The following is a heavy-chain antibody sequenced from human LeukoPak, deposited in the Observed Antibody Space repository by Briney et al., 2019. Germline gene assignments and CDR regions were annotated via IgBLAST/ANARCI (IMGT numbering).Heavy chain of an antibody. Sequence: SETLSLTCTVSGGSIRSYYWSWIRQAPGKGLEWIGFISYSGYTSYSPSFKSRVAISVDTSKSQFSLRLTSMTAADTATYYCARGRNDDGGMFFDSWAQGTLVTVSS. V-gene: IGHV4-59*01. J-gene: IGHJ4*02. CDR3: ARGRNDDGGMFFDS. D-gene: IGHD4-23*01. CDR2: ISYSGYT. CDR1: GGSIRSYY.